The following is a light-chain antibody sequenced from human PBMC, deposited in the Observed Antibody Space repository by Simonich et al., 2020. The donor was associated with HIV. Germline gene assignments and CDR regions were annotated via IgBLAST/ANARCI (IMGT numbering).Light chain of an antibody. CDR1: QSVSRH. CDR3: QQRSNYPIT. V-gene: IGKV3-15*01. J-gene: IGKJ5*01. Sequence: EIVMTQSPATLSVSPGKRAPLSCRASQSVSRHLAWFQQRPGQAPRLLIFGASTRATAIPARFSGSGYGTEFTLTISSLEPEDFAVYYCQQRSNYPITFGQGTRLEIK. CDR2: GAS.